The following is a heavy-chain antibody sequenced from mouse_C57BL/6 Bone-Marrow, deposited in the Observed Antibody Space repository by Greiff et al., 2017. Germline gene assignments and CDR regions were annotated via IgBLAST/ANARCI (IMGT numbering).Heavy chain of an antibody. V-gene: IGHV1-59*01. J-gene: IGHJ2*01. D-gene: IGHD3-2*02. CDR2: IDPSDSYT. CDR1: GYTFTSYW. Sequence: QVQLQQPGAELVRPGTSVKLSCKASGYTFTSYWMDWVKQRPGQGLEWIGVIDPSDSYTNYNQKFKGKATLTVDTSSSTAYMQLSSLTSEDSAVYYCAREQLRCYFDDWGQGTTLTVSS. CDR3: AREQLRCYFDD.